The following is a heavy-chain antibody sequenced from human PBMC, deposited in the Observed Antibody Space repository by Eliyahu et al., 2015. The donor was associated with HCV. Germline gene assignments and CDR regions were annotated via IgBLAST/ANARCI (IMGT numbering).Heavy chain of an antibody. CDR2: IXHSGST. Sequence: QVQLQQWGAGLLKPSETLSLTCAVYXGSFSGYXXSWIRQPPGKGLEWIGEIXHSGSTNYNPSLKSRVTISVDTSKNQFSLKLSSVTAADTAVYYCAGTGYYYGSGSYPYGMDVWGQGTTVTVSS. D-gene: IGHD3-10*01. CDR3: AGTGYYYGSGSYPYGMDV. J-gene: IGHJ6*02. CDR1: XGSFSGYX. V-gene: IGHV4-34*01.